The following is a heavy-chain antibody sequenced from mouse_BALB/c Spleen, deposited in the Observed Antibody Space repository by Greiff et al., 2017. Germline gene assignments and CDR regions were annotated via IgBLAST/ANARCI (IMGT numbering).Heavy chain of an antibody. CDR1: GYTFTDYW. CDR2: IDTSDSYT. Sequence: QVQLQQPGAELVMPGASVKMSCKASGYTFTDYWMHWVKQRPGQGLEWIGAIDTSDSYTSYNQKFKGKATLTVDESSSTAYMQLSSLTSEDSAVYYCARNDDYDVSSWFAYWGQGTLVTVSA. D-gene: IGHD2-4*01. J-gene: IGHJ3*01. CDR3: ARNDDYDVSSWFAY. V-gene: IGHV1-69*01.